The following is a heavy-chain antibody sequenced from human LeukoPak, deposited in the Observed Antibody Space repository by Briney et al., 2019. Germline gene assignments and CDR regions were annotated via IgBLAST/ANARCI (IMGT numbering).Heavy chain of an antibody. CDR2: MYSSGST. D-gene: IGHD3-9*01. CDR3: ILGGY. V-gene: IGHV4-39*01. J-gene: IGHJ4*02. CDR1: GGSISSGGYS. Sequence: PSETLSLTCAVSGGSISSGGYSWGWIRQPPGKGLEWIGNMYSSGSTYCNPSLKSRVTISVDTSKNQFSLKLSSVTATDTAVYYCILGGYWGQGTLVTVSS.